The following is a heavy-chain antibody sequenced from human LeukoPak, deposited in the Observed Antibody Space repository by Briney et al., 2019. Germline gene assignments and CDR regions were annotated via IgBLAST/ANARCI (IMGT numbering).Heavy chain of an antibody. D-gene: IGHD1-20*01. CDR1: GYTLTELS. Sequence: ASVKVSCRVSGYTLTELSMHWVRQAPGKGLEWMGGFDPEDGETIYAQKFQGRVTMTEDTSTDTAYMELSSLRSEDTAVYYCATEISGRGLRAMPNDYWGQGTLVTVSS. CDR3: ATEISGRGLRAMPNDY. CDR2: FDPEDGET. V-gene: IGHV1-24*01. J-gene: IGHJ4*02.